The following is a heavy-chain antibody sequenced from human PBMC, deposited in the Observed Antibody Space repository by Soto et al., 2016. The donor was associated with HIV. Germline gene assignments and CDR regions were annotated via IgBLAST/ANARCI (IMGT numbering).Heavy chain of an antibody. V-gene: IGHV4-38-2*02. Sequence: VQLQESGPGLLKPSETLSLTCAVSDYSVSSGYYWGWIRQPPGKGLEWIGSIYHSGSTYYNPSLKSRVTISVDTSKNQFSLKLSSVTAADTAVYYCARDVYGSSSDEYYYYMDVWGQRDHGHRLL. CDR2: IYHSGST. D-gene: IGHD2-15*01. CDR1: DYSVSSGYY. J-gene: IGHJ6*03. CDR3: ARDVYGSSSDEYYYYMDV.